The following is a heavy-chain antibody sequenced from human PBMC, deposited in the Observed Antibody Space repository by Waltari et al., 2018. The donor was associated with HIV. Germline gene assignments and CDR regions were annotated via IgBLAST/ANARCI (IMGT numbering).Heavy chain of an antibody. Sequence: DVQLLQSGGDLVQPGGSLRLSCAASGFTFANFAMTWVRQVPGKGLEWVSGIGSSGRNTHYSDAVKGRFTISRDNSRNTVYLQMNNLRADDTAIYYCAKDVDHSGWYIGGNWGQGTLVTVS. CDR2: IGSSGRNT. CDR1: GFTFANFA. D-gene: IGHD6-19*01. V-gene: IGHV3-23*01. J-gene: IGHJ4*02. CDR3: AKDVDHSGWYIGGN.